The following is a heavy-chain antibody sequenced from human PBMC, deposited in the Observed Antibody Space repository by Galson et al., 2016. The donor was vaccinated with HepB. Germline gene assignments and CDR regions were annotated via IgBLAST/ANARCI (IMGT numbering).Heavy chain of an antibody. D-gene: IGHD2-8*02. CDR2: IYASGTT. Sequence: TLSLTCTVSGYSIRTGGYYWSWIRQPAGKGLEWIGHIYASGTTNYSPSPRSRVTISVDTSKNHFSLGLTSATAADTAIYYCSRGEGDCTGGTCYSFDPWGQGARVTVSS. CDR3: SRGEGDCTGGTCYSFDP. J-gene: IGHJ5*02. V-gene: IGHV4-61*09. CDR1: GYSIRTGGYY.